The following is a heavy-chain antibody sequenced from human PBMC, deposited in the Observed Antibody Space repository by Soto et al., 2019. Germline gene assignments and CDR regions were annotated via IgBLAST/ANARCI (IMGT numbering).Heavy chain of an antibody. J-gene: IGHJ3*02. CDR2: INHSGST. V-gene: IGHV4-34*01. CDR1: GGSFSGYY. Sequence: SETLSLTCAVYGGSFSGYYWSWICQPPGKGLEWIGEINHSGSTNYNPSLKSRVTISVDTSKNQFSLKLSSVTAADTAVYYCAIQEAARDAFDIWGQGTMVTVSS. CDR3: AIQEAARDAFDI. D-gene: IGHD6-6*01.